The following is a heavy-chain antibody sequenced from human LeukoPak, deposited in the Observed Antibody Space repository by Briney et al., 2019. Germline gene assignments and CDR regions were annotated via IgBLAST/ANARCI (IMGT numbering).Heavy chain of an antibody. CDR2: INWNGGST. Sequence: RAGGSLRLSCAASGFTFDDYGMSWVRQAPGKGLEWVSGINWNGGSTGYADSVKGRFTISRDNAKNSLYLQMNSLRAEDTALYYCARDTRDSSRAGGSWFDPWGQGTLVTVSS. CDR3: ARDTRDSSRAGGSWFDP. CDR1: GFTFDDYG. J-gene: IGHJ5*02. V-gene: IGHV3-20*04. D-gene: IGHD6-13*01.